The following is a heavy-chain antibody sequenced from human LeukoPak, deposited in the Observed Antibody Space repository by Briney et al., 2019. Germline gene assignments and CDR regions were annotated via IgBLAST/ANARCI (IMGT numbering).Heavy chain of an antibody. CDR1: GGSISIYY. V-gene: IGHV4-59*01. CDR2: IYYTGTT. D-gene: IGHD3-9*01. CDR3: ARGEDFERYYLAY. Sequence: SETLSLTCSVSGGSISIYYWTWIRQIPGKGLEWIGYIYYTGTTNYNPLFGSRATISVDTSKNQFSLKLTSVTAADTAVYSCARGEDFERYYLAYWGQGTLVTVSS. J-gene: IGHJ4*02.